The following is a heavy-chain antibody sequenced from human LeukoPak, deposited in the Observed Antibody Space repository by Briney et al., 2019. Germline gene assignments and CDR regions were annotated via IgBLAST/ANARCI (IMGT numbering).Heavy chain of an antibody. CDR3: ARYRGSYIEIYY. CDR1: GGSISSSSYY. Sequence: SETLSLTCTVSGGSISSSSYYWGWIRQPPGKGLEWIGSIYYSGSTYYNPSLKSRVTISVDTSKNQFSLKLSSVTASDTAVYYCARYRGSYIEIYYWGQGTLVTVSS. J-gene: IGHJ4*02. D-gene: IGHD6-19*01. CDR2: IYYSGST. V-gene: IGHV4-39*01.